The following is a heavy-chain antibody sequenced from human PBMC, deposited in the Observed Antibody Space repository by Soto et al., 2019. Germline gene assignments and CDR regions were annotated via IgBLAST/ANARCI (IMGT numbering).Heavy chain of an antibody. CDR1: SYSFTSYG. J-gene: IGHJ4*02. CDR2: ISTYNRGT. V-gene: IGHV1-18*04. D-gene: IGHD2-2*01. CDR3: ARRGAVVQIDY. Sequence: GASVKVSCKASSYSFTSYGISWVRQAPGQGLEWMGWISTYNRGTNYAQKFEGRVTMTIDTSTRTAYMELMSLRSDDTAVYYCARRGAVVQIDYWGQGTPVTGSS.